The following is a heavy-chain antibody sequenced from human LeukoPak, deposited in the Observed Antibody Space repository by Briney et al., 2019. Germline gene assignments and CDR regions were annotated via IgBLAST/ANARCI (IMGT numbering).Heavy chain of an antibody. V-gene: IGHV1-69*06. CDR2: IIPIFGTA. CDR1: GGTFSSYA. CDR3: ASRRARYYYYYYYMDV. Sequence: GASVKVSCKASGGTFSSYAISWVRQAPGQGLERMGGIIPIFGTANYTQKFQGRVTITADKSTSTAYMELSSLRSEDTAVYYCASRRARYYYYYYYMDVWGKGTTVTVSS. J-gene: IGHJ6*03.